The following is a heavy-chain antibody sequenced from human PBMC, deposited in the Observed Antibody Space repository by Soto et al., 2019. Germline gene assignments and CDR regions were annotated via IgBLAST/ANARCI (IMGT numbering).Heavy chain of an antibody. V-gene: IGHV4-31*03. J-gene: IGHJ3*01. Sequence: SETLSLTCTVSGGSLSNGDYYWSWIRRHPEMGLEWIGYIYKTGNTYYNPSLKSRAIISVDTSDNMFSLKLSSVTAADTAIYYCARVGISPSDAFDFWGQGTMVTVSS. CDR2: IYKTGNT. D-gene: IGHD3-3*02. CDR1: GGSLSNGDYY. CDR3: ARVGISPSDAFDF.